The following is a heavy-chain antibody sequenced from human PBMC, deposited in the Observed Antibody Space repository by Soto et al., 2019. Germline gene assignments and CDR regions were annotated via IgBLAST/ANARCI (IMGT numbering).Heavy chain of an antibody. CDR3: ATDKFCTGASCLYLPFHI. V-gene: IGHV3-23*01. Sequence: GGSLRLSCAASGFTLSSYAMTWVRRAPGKGLEWVSGISASGDNTYYADSVKGRFTISRDNSKNTLFLQMNSLRAEDTAIYHCATDKFCTGASCLYLPFHIWGQGTMVTVSS. CDR2: ISASGDNT. CDR1: GFTLSSYA. D-gene: IGHD2-8*02. J-gene: IGHJ3*02.